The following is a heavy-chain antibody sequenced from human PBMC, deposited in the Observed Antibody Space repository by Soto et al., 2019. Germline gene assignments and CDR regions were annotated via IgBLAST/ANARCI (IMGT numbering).Heavy chain of an antibody. J-gene: IGHJ6*02. CDR1: GGSFSGYY. CDR3: ARGLPGIEMATIIYYGMDV. Sequence: SETLSLTCAVYGGSFSGYYWSWIRQPPGKGLEWIGEINHSGSTNYNPSLKIRVTISVDTSKNQFSLKLSSVTAADTAVYYCARGLPGIEMATIIYYGMDVWGQGTTVTVSS. CDR2: INHSGST. V-gene: IGHV4-34*01. D-gene: IGHD5-12*01.